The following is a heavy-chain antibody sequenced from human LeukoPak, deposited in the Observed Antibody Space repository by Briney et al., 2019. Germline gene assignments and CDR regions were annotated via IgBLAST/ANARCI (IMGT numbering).Heavy chain of an antibody. CDR3: ATDSTGWSRDF. CDR1: GFSFSVYS. CDR2: GDSSHI. V-gene: IGHV3-69-1*01. Sequence: GGSLRLSCAGSGFSFSVYSLSWLRRLQGRGWRGSRPGDSSHIFYADSVKGRFTVSRDNTKQSLYLQMNSLTADDTAVYYCATDSTGWSRDFWGQGTQVTVSS. D-gene: IGHD6-19*01. J-gene: IGHJ4*02.